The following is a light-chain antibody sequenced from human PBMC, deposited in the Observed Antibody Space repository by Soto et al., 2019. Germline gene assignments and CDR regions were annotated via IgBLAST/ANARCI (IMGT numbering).Light chain of an antibody. CDR3: QQLNSYPLT. V-gene: IGKV1-9*01. CDR1: QDIIDY. J-gene: IGKJ4*01. Sequence: DIQLTQSPWCLCAYVGAGVTITCRARQDIIDYSAWHQQRPGKAPKLLIYAASTLQSGVPSRFSGSGSGTEFTLTISSLQPEDFATYSCQQLNSYPLTFGGGTKWIS. CDR2: AAS.